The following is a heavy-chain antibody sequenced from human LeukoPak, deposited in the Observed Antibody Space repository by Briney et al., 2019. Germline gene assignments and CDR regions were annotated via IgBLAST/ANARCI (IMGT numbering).Heavy chain of an antibody. Sequence: SETLSLTCTVSGGSISSYYWSWIRQPPGKGLWWIVYIYYSGSTNYNPSLKSRVNISVDTSKNQFSLKLSSVTAADTAVYYCARHLGSTMITFGGVIGTPWFDPWGQGTLVTVSS. D-gene: IGHD3-16*02. CDR2: IYYSGST. CDR3: ARHLGSTMITFGGVIGTPWFDP. J-gene: IGHJ5*02. V-gene: IGHV4-59*08. CDR1: GGSISSYY.